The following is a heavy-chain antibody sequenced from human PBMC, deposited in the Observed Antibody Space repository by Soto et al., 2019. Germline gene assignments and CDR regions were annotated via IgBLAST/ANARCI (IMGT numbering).Heavy chain of an antibody. D-gene: IGHD1-26*01. V-gene: IGHV1-46*03. CDR1: GYTFTSYY. Sequence: QVQLVQSGAEVKKPGASVKVSCKASGYTFTSYYMHWVRQAPGQGLEWMGIINPSGGSTSYAQKFQGRGTRTRDTSTSTVYMELSSLRSEDTAVYYCARDARPPKVGATTPYYYYGMDVW. CDR2: INPSGGST. CDR3: ARDARPPKVGATTPYYYYGMDV. J-gene: IGHJ6*01.